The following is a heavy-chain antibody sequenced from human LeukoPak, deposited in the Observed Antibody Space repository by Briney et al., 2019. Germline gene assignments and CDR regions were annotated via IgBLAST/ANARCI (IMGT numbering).Heavy chain of an antibody. Sequence: GGSLRLSCAASGFTVGSTYMSWVRQAPGKGLEWVSAIYSGGSTYYADSVKGRFTMSRDNSKNTLYLQMNSLRAEDTAVYYCAKGVPSSGHFDYWGQGTLVTVSS. D-gene: IGHD6-19*01. CDR3: AKGVPSSGHFDY. CDR2: IYSGGST. CDR1: GFTVGSTY. J-gene: IGHJ4*02. V-gene: IGHV3-53*01.